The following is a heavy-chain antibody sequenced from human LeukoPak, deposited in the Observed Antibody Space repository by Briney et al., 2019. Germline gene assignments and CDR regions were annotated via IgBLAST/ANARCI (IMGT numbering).Heavy chain of an antibody. V-gene: IGHV3-11*04. D-gene: IGHD3-16*01. CDR2: IGPSGSTI. J-gene: IGHJ6*03. CDR1: GFTFSGYN. Sequence: TSGGSLRLSCAASGFTFSGYNMSWVRQAPGKGLEGVSYIGPSGSTIYYADSVRGRFTISRDNAKKSLYLQMNSLRAEDTAVYYCARGLIGYYYMDVWGKGTTVTVSS. CDR3: ARGLIGYYYMDV.